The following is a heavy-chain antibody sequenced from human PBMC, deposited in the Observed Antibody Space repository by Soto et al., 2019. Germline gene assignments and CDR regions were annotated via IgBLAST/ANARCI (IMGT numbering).Heavy chain of an antibody. CDR1: GYTFTDHG. Sequence: QVQLVQSGPEVKKPGASVTVSCKTSGYTFTDHGIDWMRQAPGKGLEWVGWVSSYNGNTNYAYNLKDRVIMTTDASTSTAYMELRGLRSDDTAVYYCAREVEGSYSPADFWGQGTPVTVSS. V-gene: IGHV1-18*01. CDR3: AREVEGSYSPADF. CDR2: VSSYNGNT. J-gene: IGHJ4*02. D-gene: IGHD3-10*01.